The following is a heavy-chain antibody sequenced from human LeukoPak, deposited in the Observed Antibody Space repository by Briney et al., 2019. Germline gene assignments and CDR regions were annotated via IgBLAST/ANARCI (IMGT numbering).Heavy chain of an antibody. CDR2: IIPIFGTA. J-gene: IGHJ4*02. V-gene: IGHV1-69*05. Sequence: SVKVSCKASGGTFSSYAISWVRQAPGQGLEWMGGIIPIFGTANYAQKLQGRVTMTTDTSTSTAYMELRSLRSDDTAVYYCARDLGYGDYWGQGTLVTVSS. CDR3: ARDLGYGDY. CDR1: GGTFSSYA. D-gene: IGHD5-18*01.